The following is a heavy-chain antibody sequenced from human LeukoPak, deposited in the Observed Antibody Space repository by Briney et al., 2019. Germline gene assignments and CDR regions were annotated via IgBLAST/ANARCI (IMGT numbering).Heavy chain of an antibody. Sequence: GASVKVSSKASGYTFTSYGISWVRQAPGQGLEWMGWISAYNGNTNYAQKLQGRVTMTTDTSTSTAYMELRSLRSDDTAVYYCARDRYCSSTSCYLNYMDVWGKGTTVTVSS. CDR3: ARDRYCSSTSCYLNYMDV. D-gene: IGHD2-2*01. CDR1: GYTFTSYG. CDR2: ISAYNGNT. J-gene: IGHJ6*03. V-gene: IGHV1-18*01.